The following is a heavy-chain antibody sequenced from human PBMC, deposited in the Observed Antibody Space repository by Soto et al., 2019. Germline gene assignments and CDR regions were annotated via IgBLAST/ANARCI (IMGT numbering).Heavy chain of an antibody. CDR3: ASDTKREVTYPYGMDV. V-gene: IGHV1-69*01. CDR1: GGTFSSYG. Sequence: QVQLVQSGAEVKKPGSSVQVSCKTSGGTFSSYGGSWVRQAPRQGLEWMGGIIPIFGTTNYAQKFQGRVTISADESTTTASMELSSLRSEDTVVYYCASDTKREVTYPYGMDVWGQGTTVTVSS. CDR2: IIPIFGTT. J-gene: IGHJ6*02. D-gene: IGHD3-3*01.